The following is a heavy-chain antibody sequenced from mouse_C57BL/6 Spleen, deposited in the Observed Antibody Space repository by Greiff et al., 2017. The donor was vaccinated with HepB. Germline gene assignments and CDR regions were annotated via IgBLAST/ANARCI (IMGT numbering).Heavy chain of an antibody. D-gene: IGHD1-1*01. CDR2: ISSGGSYT. CDR3: ARHDYYGSNRYFDV. J-gene: IGHJ1*03. V-gene: IGHV5-6*01. CDR1: GFTFSSYG. Sequence: VQLKESGGDLVKPGGSLKLSCAASGFTFSSYGMSWVRQTPDKRLEWVATISSGGSYTYYPDSVKGRFTISRDNAKNTLYLQMSSLKSEDTAMYYCARHDYYGSNRYFDVWGTGTTVTVSS.